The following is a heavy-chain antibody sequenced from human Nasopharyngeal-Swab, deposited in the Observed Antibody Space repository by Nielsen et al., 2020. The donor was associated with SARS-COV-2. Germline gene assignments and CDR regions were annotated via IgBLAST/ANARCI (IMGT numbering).Heavy chain of an antibody. CDR1: GYIFTSYA. Sequence: ASVKVSCKASGYIFTSYAIHWVRQAPGQRLEWMGWINAGNGNTKYSQKFQGRVTIARDTLASTAYMELSSLRSEDTAVYYCARDRRDYDIYYGMDIWGQGTTVTVSS. D-gene: IGHD3-9*01. V-gene: IGHV1-3*01. J-gene: IGHJ6*02. CDR3: ARDRRDYDIYYGMDI. CDR2: INAGNGNT.